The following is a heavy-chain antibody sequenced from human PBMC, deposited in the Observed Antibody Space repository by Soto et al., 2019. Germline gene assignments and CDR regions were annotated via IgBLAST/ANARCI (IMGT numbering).Heavy chain of an antibody. D-gene: IGHD1-20*01. J-gene: IGHJ6*02. CDR3: ARGGVGITGTYYYGMDV. CDR2: IIPIFGTA. CDR1: GGTFSSYA. Sequence: SVKVSCKASGGTFSSYAISWVRQAPGQGLEWMGGIIPIFGTANYAQKFRGRVTITADESTSTAYMELSSLRSEDTAVYYRARGGVGITGTYYYGMDVWGQGTTVTVSS. V-gene: IGHV1-69*13.